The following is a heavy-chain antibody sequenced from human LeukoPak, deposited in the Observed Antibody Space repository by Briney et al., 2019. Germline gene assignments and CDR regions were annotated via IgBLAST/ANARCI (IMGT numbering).Heavy chain of an antibody. CDR1: GGSISSSSYY. Sequence: PSETLSLTCTVSGGSISSSSYYWGWIRQPPGKGLEWIGNIYYSGSTYYNPSLKSRVTISGDTSKNQFSLRLSSVTAADTAVYYCARQGYCGGDCFSDYWGQGTLVTVSS. D-gene: IGHD2-21*02. J-gene: IGHJ4*02. CDR3: ARQGYCGGDCFSDY. V-gene: IGHV4-39*01. CDR2: IYYSGST.